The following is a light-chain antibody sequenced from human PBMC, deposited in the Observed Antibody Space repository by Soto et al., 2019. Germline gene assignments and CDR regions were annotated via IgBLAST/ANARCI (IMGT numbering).Light chain of an antibody. CDR2: AAS. J-gene: IGKJ4*01. Sequence: DIQMTQSPSSLSASVGERGTITCRASQSINTYLNWYQQKPGKAPKLLIYAASNLQSGVPSRFSGSGSGTDFTLTISSLQPEDFATYYRQQTHSTPLTFGGGTKVDIK. CDR1: QSINTY. V-gene: IGKV1-39*01. CDR3: QQTHSTPLT.